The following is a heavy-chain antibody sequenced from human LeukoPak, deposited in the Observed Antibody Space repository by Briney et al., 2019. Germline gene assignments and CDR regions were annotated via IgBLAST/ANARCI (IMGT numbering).Heavy chain of an antibody. CDR3: ARRNTAVHAFDI. D-gene: IGHD5-18*01. CDR1: GGSFSGYY. J-gene: IGHJ3*02. V-gene: IGHV4-34*01. Sequence: SETLSLTCAVYGGSFSGYYWSWIRQPPGKGLEWIGSMYSSGSTYYNPSLKSRVTVSVDTSKNQFSLKLSSVTAADTAVYYCARRNTAVHAFDIWGQGTMVTVSS. CDR2: MYSSGST.